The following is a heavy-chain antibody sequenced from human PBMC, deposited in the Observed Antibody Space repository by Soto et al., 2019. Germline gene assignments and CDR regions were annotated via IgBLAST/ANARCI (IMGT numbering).Heavy chain of an antibody. CDR2: IWYDGSNK. CDR1: GFTFSSYG. J-gene: IGHJ4*02. Sequence: QVQLVESGGGVVQPGRSLRLSCAASGFTFSSYGMHWVRQAPGKGLEWVAVIWYDGSNKYYADSVKGRFTISRDNSKTTPYLQMNSLRAEDTAVYYCARWGIAAGDYWGQGTLVTVSS. CDR3: ARWGIAAGDY. D-gene: IGHD6-13*01. V-gene: IGHV3-33*01.